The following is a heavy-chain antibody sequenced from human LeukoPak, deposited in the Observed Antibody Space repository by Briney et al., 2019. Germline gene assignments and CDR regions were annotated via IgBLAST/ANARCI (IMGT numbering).Heavy chain of an antibody. Sequence: ASVKVSCKVSGYTLTELSMRWVLQAPGKGLEWMGGFDPEDGETIYAQKFQGRVTMTEDTSTDTAYMELSSLRSEDTAVYYCATGSYDSSGYPYAFDIWGQGTMVTVSS. J-gene: IGHJ3*02. CDR1: GYTLTELS. D-gene: IGHD3-22*01. CDR2: FDPEDGET. CDR3: ATGSYDSSGYPYAFDI. V-gene: IGHV1-24*01.